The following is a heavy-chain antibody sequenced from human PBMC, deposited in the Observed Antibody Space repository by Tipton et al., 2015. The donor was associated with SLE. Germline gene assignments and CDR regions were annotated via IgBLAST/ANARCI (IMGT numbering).Heavy chain of an antibody. CDR3: ARDPYLGAFGI. Sequence: TLSLTCTVSGGSISSYYWSWIRQPPGRGLEWIGYIYYSGSTNYNPSLKSRVTISVDTSKNQFSLKLSSVTAADTAVYYCARDPYLGAFGIGGQGTMVTVSS. J-gene: IGHJ3*02. V-gene: IGHV4-59*01. CDR1: GGSISSYY. D-gene: IGHD3-16*01. CDR2: IYYSGST.